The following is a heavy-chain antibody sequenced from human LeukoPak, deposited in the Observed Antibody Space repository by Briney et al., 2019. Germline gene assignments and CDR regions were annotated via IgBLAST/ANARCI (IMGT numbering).Heavy chain of an antibody. Sequence: SETLSLTCTVSGASISSSSYYWGWIRQPPGKGLEWIGSIYYSGSTYYNPSLKSRVTISMDPSKNQFSLKLSSVTAADTAVYYWASPYFDYWGQGTLVTVSS. CDR1: GASISSSSYY. J-gene: IGHJ4*02. V-gene: IGHV4-39*01. CDR3: ASPYFDY. CDR2: IYYSGST.